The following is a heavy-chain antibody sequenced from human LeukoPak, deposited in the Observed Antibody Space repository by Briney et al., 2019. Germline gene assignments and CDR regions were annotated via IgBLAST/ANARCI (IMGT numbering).Heavy chain of an antibody. CDR1: GYRFTTDMYT. CDR3: ARDSDSSGWSWVY. Sequence: ASVKVSCKASGYRFTTDMYTIHWLRQAPGHRLEWMGWINAGSGNTKYSQKFQARVTITGDTSARTVYMEVSSLVSEDTAVYYCARDSDSSGWSWVYWGQGTLVTVSS. J-gene: IGHJ4*02. D-gene: IGHD6-19*01. V-gene: IGHV1-3*01. CDR2: INAGSGNT.